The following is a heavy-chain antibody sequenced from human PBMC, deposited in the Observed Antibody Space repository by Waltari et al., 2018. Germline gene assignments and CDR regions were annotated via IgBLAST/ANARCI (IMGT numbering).Heavy chain of an antibody. Sequence: QVQLQQWGAGLLKPSETLSLTCAVSGGSFSGYYWAWIRQSPGKGLEWTGEINHSGSTSSPPSSKSRVTISVDTSPRQFSLNLSSVTAADTALYYCAGSYSNYINRIMSPTWPWGQGPLVTVST. CDR2: INHSGST. D-gene: IGHD4-4*01. CDR1: GGSFSGYY. J-gene: IGHJ4*02. V-gene: IGHV4-34*01. CDR3: AGSYSNYINRIMSPTWP.